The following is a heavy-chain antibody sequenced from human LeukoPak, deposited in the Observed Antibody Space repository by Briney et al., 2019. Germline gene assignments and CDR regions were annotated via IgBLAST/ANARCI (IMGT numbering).Heavy chain of an antibody. J-gene: IGHJ4*02. D-gene: IGHD6-13*01. CDR2: ISSSSSLV. CDR3: ARDSAATGTIDY. CDR1: GFTFSTYA. V-gene: IGHV3-48*04. Sequence: GGSLRLSCAASGFTFSTYAMNWVRQAPGKGLEWVSYISSSSSLVHSADSVKGRFTVSRDNAKNSLYLQMYSLRAEDTAVYYCARDSAATGTIDYWGPGTLVTVSS.